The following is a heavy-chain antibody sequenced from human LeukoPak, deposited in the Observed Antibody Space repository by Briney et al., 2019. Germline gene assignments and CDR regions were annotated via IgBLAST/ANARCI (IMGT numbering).Heavy chain of an antibody. D-gene: IGHD3-16*01. CDR3: ARFGVDYDMDV. Sequence: SETLSLTCTVSGGSISGHYWTWVRQPPGEGLEWIGQIHYSGKAVYNPSLRSRITISVDTSKNQMSLKVTSVTAADTAVYYCARFGVDYDMDVWGQGTTVTVS. V-gene: IGHV4-59*11. J-gene: IGHJ6*02. CDR2: IHYSGKA. CDR1: GGSISGHY.